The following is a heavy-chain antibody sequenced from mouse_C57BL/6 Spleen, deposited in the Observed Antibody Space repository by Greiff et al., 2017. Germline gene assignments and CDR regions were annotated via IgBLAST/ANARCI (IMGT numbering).Heavy chain of an antibody. CDR2: IDPEDGDT. D-gene: IGHD1-1*01. CDR1: GFNIKDYY. Sequence: EVQLQQSGAELVRPGASVKLSCTASGFNIKDYYMHWVKQRPEQGLEWIGRIDPEDGDTEYAPKLQGKATMTADTSSNTAYLQLSSLTSEATAVYYCTTVIYYYGSSYENYAMDYWGQGTSVTVSS. CDR3: TTVIYYYGSSYENYAMDY. J-gene: IGHJ4*01. V-gene: IGHV14-1*01.